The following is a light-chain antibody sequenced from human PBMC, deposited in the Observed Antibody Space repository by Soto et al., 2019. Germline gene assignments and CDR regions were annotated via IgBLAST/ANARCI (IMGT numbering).Light chain of an antibody. Sequence: EVVVTQSPATLSVSPGERATLSCRASQSVRSNLGWYQQKPGQAPRLLIYGASTRATGIPARFSGSGSGTEFTLTISSLQSEDCAVYYCHQYDKWPRTFGQGTKVEIK. CDR3: HQYDKWPRT. CDR1: QSVRSN. J-gene: IGKJ1*01. CDR2: GAS. V-gene: IGKV3-15*01.